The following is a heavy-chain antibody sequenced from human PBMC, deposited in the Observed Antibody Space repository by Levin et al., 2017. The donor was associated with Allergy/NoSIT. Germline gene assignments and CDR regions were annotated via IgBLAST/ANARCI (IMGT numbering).Heavy chain of an antibody. D-gene: IGHD6-19*01. CDR3: ASGASSAWYGAFDI. CDR1: GFIFSSYA. V-gene: IGHV3-30-3*01. J-gene: IGHJ3*02. Sequence: PGGSLRLSCEASGFIFSSYAMHWVRQAPGKGLEWVAVISYDGRSKYYADSVKGRFTFSRDNSKNTVYLQMNSLRAEDTAVYYCASGASSAWYGAFDIWGQGTMVTVSS. CDR2: ISYDGRSK.